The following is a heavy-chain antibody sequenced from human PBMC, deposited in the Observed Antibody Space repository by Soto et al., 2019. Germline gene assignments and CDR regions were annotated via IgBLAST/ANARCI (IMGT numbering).Heavy chain of an antibody. Sequence: PGGSLRLSCAASGFTFSRYGMHWVRQAPGKGLEWVAVISYDGNTKYHADSVKGRFTISRDDSKSMLYLQLDSLRVEDTAVYYCAKALNPLGTAGRGIDYWGQGALVTVSS. CDR3: AKALNPLGTAGRGIDY. V-gene: IGHV3-30*18. CDR1: GFTFSRYG. J-gene: IGHJ4*02. CDR2: ISYDGNTK. D-gene: IGHD6-13*01.